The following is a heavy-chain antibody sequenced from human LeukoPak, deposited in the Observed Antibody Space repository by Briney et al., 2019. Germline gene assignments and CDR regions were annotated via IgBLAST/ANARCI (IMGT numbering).Heavy chain of an antibody. CDR3: AKGNLVITTRDGFDY. Sequence: PGGSLRLSCAASGFTFSSYGMHWVRQAPGKGLEWVAAISYDGSNKYYAGSVKGRFTISRDNSKNTLYLQMNSLRAEDTAVYYCAKGNLVITTRDGFDYWGQGTLVTVSP. CDR2: ISYDGSNK. CDR1: GFTFSSYG. V-gene: IGHV3-30*18. D-gene: IGHD3-22*01. J-gene: IGHJ4*02.